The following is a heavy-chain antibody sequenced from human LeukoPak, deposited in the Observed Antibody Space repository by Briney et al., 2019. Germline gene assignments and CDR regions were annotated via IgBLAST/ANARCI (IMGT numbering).Heavy chain of an antibody. D-gene: IGHD5-12*01. Sequence: SETLSLTCTVSGGSISGFSWSWIRHPAGKALEWLGRAYTSGSAKYNPSLGSRVTMSMDPSRNHFSLKLYFVTAADTAVYYCASSNIVDRLTNEPPLDRWGQGTLVTVSS. CDR1: GGSISGFS. CDR3: ASSNIVDRLTNEPPLDR. V-gene: IGHV4-4*07. J-gene: IGHJ4*02. CDR2: AYTSGSA.